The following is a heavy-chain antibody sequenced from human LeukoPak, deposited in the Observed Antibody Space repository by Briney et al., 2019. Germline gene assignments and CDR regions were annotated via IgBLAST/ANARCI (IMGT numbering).Heavy chain of an antibody. V-gene: IGHV3-48*01. CDR2: ITSSSGTI. J-gene: IGHJ4*02. D-gene: IGHD4-23*01. CDR1: GFTFSSYS. CDR3: ARDRTQRFGGNSDY. Sequence: SGGSLRLSCAASGFTFSSYSMNWVRQAPGKGLEWVSYITSSSGTIYYADSVKGRFTISRDNAKNSLYLQMNSLRAEDTAVYYCARDRTQRFGGNSDYWGQGTLVTVSS.